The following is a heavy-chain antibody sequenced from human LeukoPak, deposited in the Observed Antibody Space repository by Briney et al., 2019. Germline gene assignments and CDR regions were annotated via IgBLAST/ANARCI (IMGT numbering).Heavy chain of an antibody. D-gene: IGHD2-21*02. Sequence: GGSLRLSCAASGFTLSPYTMNWVRQAPGKGLEWVSSISSSSTYLDYADSLKGRFTISRDNAKNSLYLQMNSLRAEDTAVYYCARRSYCGGDCYGSDAFDIWGQGSMVTVSS. J-gene: IGHJ3*02. V-gene: IGHV3-21*01. CDR3: ARRSYCGGDCYGSDAFDI. CDR1: GFTLSPYT. CDR2: ISSSSTYL.